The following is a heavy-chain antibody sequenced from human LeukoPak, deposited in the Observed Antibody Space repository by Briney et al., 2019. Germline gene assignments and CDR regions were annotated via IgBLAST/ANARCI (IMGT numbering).Heavy chain of an antibody. J-gene: IGHJ3*02. CDR2: IYPGDSDT. D-gene: IGHD5-24*01. CDR1: GYSFTSYW. CDR3: ATSVEMATSDAFDI. V-gene: IGHV5-51*01. Sequence: GESLKIPCKGSGYSFTSYWLGWVRQMPGKGLEWMGIIYPGDSDTRYSPSFQGQVTISADKSISTAYLQWSSLKASDTAMYYCATSVEMATSDAFDIWGQGTLVTVSS.